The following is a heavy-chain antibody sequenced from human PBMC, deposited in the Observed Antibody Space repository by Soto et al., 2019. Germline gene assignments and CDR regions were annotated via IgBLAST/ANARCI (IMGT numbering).Heavy chain of an antibody. CDR1: GFTVSSNY. Sequence: PGGSLRLSCAASGFTVSSNYMSWVRQAPGKGLEWVSLIYSGGSTHYADSVKGRFTISIDNSKNTLPLQMNSLRVEDTAVYYGARDPGGELRGSIAAGCLVYWGQGTLVTVSS. J-gene: IGHJ4*02. V-gene: IGHV3-53*01. D-gene: IGHD1-26*01. CDR3: ARDPGGELRGSIAAGCLVY. CDR2: IYSGGST.